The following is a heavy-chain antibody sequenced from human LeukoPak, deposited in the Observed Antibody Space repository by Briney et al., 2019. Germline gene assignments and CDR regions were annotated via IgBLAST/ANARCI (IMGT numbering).Heavy chain of an antibody. CDR3: ARADYGDSLSYYYYYMDV. D-gene: IGHD4-17*01. J-gene: IGHJ6*03. CDR2: MNPNSGNT. Sequence: ASVKVSCKASGYTFTSYDINWVRQATGQGLEWMGWMNPNSGNTGYAQKFQGRVTMTRNTSISTAYMELSSLRSEDTAVYYCARADYGDSLSYYYYYMDVWGKGTTVTVSS. CDR1: GYTFTSYD. V-gene: IGHV1-8*01.